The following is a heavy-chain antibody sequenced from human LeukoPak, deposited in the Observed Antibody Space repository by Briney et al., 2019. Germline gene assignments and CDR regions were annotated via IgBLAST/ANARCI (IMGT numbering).Heavy chain of an antibody. J-gene: IGHJ3*02. CDR2: ISYIGRT. V-gene: IGHV4-59*11. CDR3: ARDLVTVTKGFDI. Sequence: SETLSLTCAVSDDSFSSHYWTWIRQPPGKGLEWIGYISYIGRTNYNPSLKSRVTISIDTSKNQFSLKLTSVAAADTAVYYCARDLVTVTKGFDIWGQGTMVSVSS. CDR1: DDSFSSHY. D-gene: IGHD4-17*01.